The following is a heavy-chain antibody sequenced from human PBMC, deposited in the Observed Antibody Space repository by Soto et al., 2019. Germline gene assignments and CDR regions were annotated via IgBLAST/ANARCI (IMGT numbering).Heavy chain of an antibody. CDR1: GGSISSGGYY. V-gene: IGHV4-31*03. D-gene: IGHD5-18*01. CDR2: IYYSGST. Sequence: ASETLSLTCTVSGGSISSGGYYWSWIRQHPGKGLEWIGYIYYSGSTYYNPSLKSRVTISVDTSKNQFSLKLSSVTAADTAVYYCAREGYSYGLDYWGQGTLVTVSS. CDR3: AREGYSYGLDY. J-gene: IGHJ4*02.